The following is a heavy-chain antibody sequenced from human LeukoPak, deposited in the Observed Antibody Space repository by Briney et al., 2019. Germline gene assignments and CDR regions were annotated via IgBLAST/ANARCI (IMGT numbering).Heavy chain of an antibody. Sequence: SETLSLTCTVSGYSISSGYYWGWIRHPPGKGLEWIGSIYHSGSTYYNPSLKSRVTISVDTSKNQFSLKLSSVTAADTAVYYCASIAAAGRGQLFDYWGQGTLVTVSS. CDR3: ASIAAAGRGQLFDY. J-gene: IGHJ4*02. V-gene: IGHV4-38-2*02. CDR1: GYSISSGYY. CDR2: IYHSGST. D-gene: IGHD6-13*01.